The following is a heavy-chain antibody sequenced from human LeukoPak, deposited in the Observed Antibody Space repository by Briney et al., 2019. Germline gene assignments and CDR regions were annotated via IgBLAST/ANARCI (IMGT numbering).Heavy chain of an antibody. CDR3: ARQHQTYYDYVWGGYRYFDY. Sequence: GGSLRLSCAASGFTFSSYSMNWVRQAPGKGLEWVSYISSSSSTIYYADSVKGRFTISRDNAKNSLYLQMNSLRAEDTAVYYCARQHQTYYDYVWGGYRYFDYWGQGTLVTVSS. CDR1: GFTFSSYS. J-gene: IGHJ4*02. V-gene: IGHV3-48*01. D-gene: IGHD3-16*02. CDR2: ISSSSSTI.